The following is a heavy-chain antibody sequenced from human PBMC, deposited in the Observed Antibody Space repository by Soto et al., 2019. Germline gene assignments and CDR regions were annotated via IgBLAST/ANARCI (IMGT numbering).Heavy chain of an antibody. V-gene: IGHV1-18*01. J-gene: IGHJ5*02. Sequence: QVQLEQSGVEVKKPGASVTVSCKASGYTFTSYTISWVRQAPGQGLEWMGWISGYNGNTHLAQKFQGRVSLSTNTSTSTAYMEIWSLTYDDTAVYYCAKDLLHSRVYGGSAWLDPWGQGTLVIVSS. CDR3: AKDLLHSRVYGGSAWLDP. D-gene: IGHD3-16*01. CDR2: ISGYNGNT. CDR1: GYTFTSYT.